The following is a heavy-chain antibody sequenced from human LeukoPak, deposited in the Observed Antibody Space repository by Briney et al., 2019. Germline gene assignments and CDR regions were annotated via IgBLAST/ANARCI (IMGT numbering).Heavy chain of an antibody. D-gene: IGHD4-17*01. CDR1: GFTFSSYD. V-gene: IGHV3-13*04. CDR2: IGTAGDT. CDR3: ARTTVTLYYGMDV. J-gene: IGHJ6*02. Sequence: GGSLTLSCTASGFTFSSYDMHWVRQATGKGLEWVSAIGTAGDTYYPGSVKGRFTISRENAKNSLYLQMNSLRAGDTAVYYCARTTVTLYYGMDVWGQGTTVTVSS.